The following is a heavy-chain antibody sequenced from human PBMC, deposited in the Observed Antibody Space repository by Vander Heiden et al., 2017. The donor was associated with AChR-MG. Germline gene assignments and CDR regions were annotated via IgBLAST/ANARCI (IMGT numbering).Heavy chain of an antibody. V-gene: IGHV3-30-3*01. J-gene: IGHJ4*02. CDR3: ARDGGVVEPQLLDY. CDR2: ISYDGSNK. Sequence: QVQLVESGGGVVQPGRSLRLSCAASGFTFSSYAMHWVRQAPGKGLEWVAVISYDGSNKYYADAVKGRFTISRDNSKNTLYLQMNRMRAEDTAVYYCARDGGVVEPQLLDYWGEGTLVTVSS. D-gene: IGHD3-10*01. CDR1: GFTFSSYA.